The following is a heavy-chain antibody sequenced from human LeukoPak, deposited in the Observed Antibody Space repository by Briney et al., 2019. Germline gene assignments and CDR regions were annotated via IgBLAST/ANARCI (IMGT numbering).Heavy chain of an antibody. J-gene: IGHJ4*02. Sequence: SETLSLTCTVSSGSISNNNYYWAWIRQPPGEGLECIGSIYYSGSPYYNPSLKSRVTISVDTSKNQFSLRLSSVTAADTAVYYCATWRTAKTGFDYWGQGTLVTVSS. V-gene: IGHV4-39*01. CDR3: ATWRTAKTGFDY. D-gene: IGHD1-1*01. CDR1: SGSISNNNYY. CDR2: IYYSGSP.